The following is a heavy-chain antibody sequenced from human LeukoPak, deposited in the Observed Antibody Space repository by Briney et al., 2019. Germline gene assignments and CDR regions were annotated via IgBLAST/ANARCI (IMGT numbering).Heavy chain of an antibody. Sequence: SQTLSLTCAISGDTVSSNTAGWSWIRQSPSRGLEWLGRTYYRSKWYTDHAVSVKSRITINPDKAKNQFSLQLNSVTAADTAVYYCARVWGVTDFYDSRGAFDIWGQGTMVTVSS. CDR2: TYYRSKWYT. J-gene: IGHJ3*02. CDR1: GDTVSSNTAG. CDR3: ARVWGVTDFYDSRGAFDI. V-gene: IGHV6-1*01. D-gene: IGHD3-22*01.